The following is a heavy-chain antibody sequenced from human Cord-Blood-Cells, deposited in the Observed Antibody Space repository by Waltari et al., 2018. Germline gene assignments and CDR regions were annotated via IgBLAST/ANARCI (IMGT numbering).Heavy chain of an antibody. V-gene: IGHV3-66*01. CDR2: IYSGGST. Sequence: EVQLVESGGGLVQPGGSLRLSCAASGFTVSSTHLRWVRQAPGKGLECVSVIYSGGSTYYADSVKGRFTISRDNSKNTLYLQMNSLRAEDTAVYYCASKLDDAFDIWGQGTMVTVSS. CDR1: GFTVSSTH. J-gene: IGHJ3*02. D-gene: IGHD1-1*01. CDR3: ASKLDDAFDI.